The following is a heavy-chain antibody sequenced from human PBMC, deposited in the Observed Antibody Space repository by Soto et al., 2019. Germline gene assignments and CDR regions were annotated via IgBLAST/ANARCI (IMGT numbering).Heavy chain of an antibody. V-gene: IGHV3-9*01. D-gene: IGHD3-3*01. CDR1: GFTFDDYA. J-gene: IGHJ4*02. CDR2: ISWNVGSI. Sequence: EVQLVESGGGLVQPGRSLRLSCAASGFTFDDYAMHWVRQAPGKGLEWVSGISWNVGSIAYADSVKGRFTISRDNAKNALYLQMNILRAEDTALYYCAKGVAGWYYFDYWGQGTLVTVSS. CDR3: AKGVAGWYYFDY.